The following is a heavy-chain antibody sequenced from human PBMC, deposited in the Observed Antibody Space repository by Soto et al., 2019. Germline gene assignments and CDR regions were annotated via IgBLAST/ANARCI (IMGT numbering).Heavy chain of an antibody. Sequence: PGGSLRLSCAASGFTVSSKYMSWVRQAPGKGLVWVSRVNGDGSSTFYADSVKGRFTISRDNAENTVFLQMNSLRAEDTAVYYCARDNWNTVWGQGTMVTVSS. CDR1: GFTVSSKY. D-gene: IGHD1-20*01. V-gene: IGHV3-74*01. J-gene: IGHJ3*01. CDR2: VNGDGSST. CDR3: ARDNWNTV.